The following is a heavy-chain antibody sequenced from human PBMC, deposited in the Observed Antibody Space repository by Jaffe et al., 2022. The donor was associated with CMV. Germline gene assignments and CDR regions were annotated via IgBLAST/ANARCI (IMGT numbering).Heavy chain of an antibody. Sequence: EVQLVESGGGLVKPGGSLRLSCAASGFTFSSYSMNWVRQAPGKGLEWVSSISSSSSYIYYADSVKGRFTISRDNAKNSLYLQMNSLRAEDTAVYYCARDPPYKSSGYYPTDYWGQGTLVTVSS. V-gene: IGHV3-21*01. CDR1: GFTFSSYS. D-gene: IGHD3-22*01. CDR2: ISSSSSYI. J-gene: IGHJ4*02. CDR3: ARDPPYKSSGYYPTDY.